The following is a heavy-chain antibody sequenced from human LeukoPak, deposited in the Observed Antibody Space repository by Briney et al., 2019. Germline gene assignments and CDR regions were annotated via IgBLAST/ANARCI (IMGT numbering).Heavy chain of an antibody. CDR1: GFSVSNNY. CDR3: ARDPPGIAASGTYY. V-gene: IGHV3-53*01. Sequence: GGSLRRSCAVSGFSVSNNYMNWVRQAPGKGLEWVSLIYSRGGTSYADSVKGRFTISRDSSKNTLFLQMNSLRVEDTAVYYCARDPPGIAASGTYYWGQGTLVTVS. J-gene: IGHJ4*02. D-gene: IGHD6-13*01. CDR2: IYSRGGT.